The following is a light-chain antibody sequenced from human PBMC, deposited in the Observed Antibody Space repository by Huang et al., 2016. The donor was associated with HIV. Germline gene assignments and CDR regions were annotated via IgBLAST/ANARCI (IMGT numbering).Light chain of an antibody. J-gene: IGKJ1*01. Sequence: EIVMTQSPATLSVSPGGRATLSCRASQSVSSNLAWYQQKPGQAPRLLIYGASTRATGIPARFSGSGSGTEFTLTISSLQSEDFAVYYCQQYNNSPGTFGQGTKVEIK. CDR3: QQYNNSPGT. V-gene: IGKV3-15*01. CDR1: QSVSSN. CDR2: GAS.